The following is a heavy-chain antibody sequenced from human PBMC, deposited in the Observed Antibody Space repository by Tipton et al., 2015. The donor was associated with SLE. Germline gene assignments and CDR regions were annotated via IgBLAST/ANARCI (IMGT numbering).Heavy chain of an antibody. J-gene: IGHJ3*01. CDR3: AKVRSGSFREAFDD. D-gene: IGHD3-10*01. CDR2: IFPDDSDT. Sequence: VQLVQSGAEVKKSGESLKISCKGSGYRFTGYWIAWVRQMPGRGLEWMGIIFPDDSDTRFAPSFQGKVTISVDKSINTAFLQWNTLEASDTAMYYCAKVRSGSFREAFDDWGQGTMVTVSS. CDR1: GYRFTGYW. V-gene: IGHV5-51*03.